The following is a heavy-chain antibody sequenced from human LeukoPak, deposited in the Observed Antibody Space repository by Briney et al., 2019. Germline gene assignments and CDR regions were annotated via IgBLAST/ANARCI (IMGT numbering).Heavy chain of an antibody. J-gene: IGHJ3*02. CDR3: ARELGNDYGDYEDAFDI. Sequence: GASVKLSCKASGGTFSSYAISWVRQAPGQGLEWMGGIIPIFGTANYAQKFQGRVTITTDESTSTAYRELSSLRSEDTAVYYCARELGNDYGDYEDAFDIWGQGTMVTVSS. CDR1: GGTFSSYA. CDR2: IIPIFGTA. D-gene: IGHD4-17*01. V-gene: IGHV1-69*05.